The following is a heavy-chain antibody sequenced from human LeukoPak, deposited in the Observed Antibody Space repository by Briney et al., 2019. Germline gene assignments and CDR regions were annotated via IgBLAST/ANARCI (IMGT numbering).Heavy chain of an antibody. CDR2: IYYSGST. V-gene: IGHV4-39*07. Sequence: PSETLSLTCAVSGGSISSSSYYWGWIRQPPGKGLEWIGSIYYSGSTYYNPSLKSRVTISVDTSKNQFSLKLSSVTAADTAVYYCAKGLDIVVVVAAFFDYWGQGTLVTVSS. J-gene: IGHJ4*02. CDR1: GGSISSSSYY. CDR3: AKGLDIVVVVAAFFDY. D-gene: IGHD2-15*01.